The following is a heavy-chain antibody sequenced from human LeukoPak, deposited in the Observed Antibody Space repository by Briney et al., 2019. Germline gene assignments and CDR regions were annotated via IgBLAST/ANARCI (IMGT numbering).Heavy chain of an antibody. J-gene: IGHJ6*03. V-gene: IGHV3-30*02. CDR3: GPEVLDYMDV. Sequence: GGSLRLSCAASGFTFSSYGMHWVRQAPGKGLEWVAFIRYDGSNKYYADSVKGRFTISRDNSKNTLYLQMNSLRAEDTAVYYCGPEVLDYMDVWGKGTTVTVSS. CDR1: GFTFSSYG. D-gene: IGHD3-3*01. CDR2: IRYDGSNK.